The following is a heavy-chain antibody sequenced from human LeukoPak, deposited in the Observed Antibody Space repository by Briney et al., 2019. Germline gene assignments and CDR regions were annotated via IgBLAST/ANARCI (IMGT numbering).Heavy chain of an antibody. J-gene: IGHJ5*02. CDR3: AKGRALVGGTTRSYDS. D-gene: IGHD1-26*01. CDR1: GFTFSSYS. V-gene: IGHV3-23*01. CDR2: ISGSGGDT. Sequence: GGSLRLSCAASGFTFSSYSMSWVRQAPGKGLEWVSVISGSGGDTFYADSVKGRFTISRDNSKNTLYLQMNSLRVEDTAVYYCAKGRALVGGTTRSYDSWGQGTLVTVSS.